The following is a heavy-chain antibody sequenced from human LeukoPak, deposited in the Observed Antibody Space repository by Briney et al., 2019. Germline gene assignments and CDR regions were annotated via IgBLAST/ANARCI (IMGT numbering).Heavy chain of an antibody. V-gene: IGHV4-39*01. J-gene: IGHJ4*02. D-gene: IGHD3-22*01. CDR3: ARRWDYDSVSKRAFDY. CDR2: IYYSGTA. CDR1: GGFISSSSCY. Sequence: SETLSLTCTVSGGFISSSSCYWGWIRQPPGEGLEWIGSIYYSGTAYYNPSLKSRVTISVDASKNQFSLTVRSVTAADTAVYYCARRWDYDSVSKRAFDYWCQGTLVTASS.